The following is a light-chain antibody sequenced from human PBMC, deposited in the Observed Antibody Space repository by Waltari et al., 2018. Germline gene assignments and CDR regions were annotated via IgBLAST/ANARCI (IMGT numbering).Light chain of an antibody. V-gene: IGLV1-51*01. Sequence: QSVLTQPPSVSAAPGQKVTISCSGSYSNIWNNDVSWYQQLPGTAPTLLIYHNNQRPSGIPDRFSGSRSGTSATLGITGLQTGDEADYYCGTWDNSLRAGVFGGGTKLTVL. CDR1: YSNIWNND. J-gene: IGLJ2*01. CDR3: GTWDNSLRAGV. CDR2: HNN.